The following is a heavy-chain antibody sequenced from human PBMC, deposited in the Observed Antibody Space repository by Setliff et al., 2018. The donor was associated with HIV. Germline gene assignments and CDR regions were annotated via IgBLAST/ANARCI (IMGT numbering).Heavy chain of an antibody. V-gene: IGHV3-48*01. J-gene: IGHJ3*02. Sequence: GGSLRLSCAASGFTLSSHSMSWVRQAPGKGLEWISYISSSSSTIYYADSVKGRFTISRDNAKNTLYLQMNSLRVEDTAVYYCAKVSIWFGTGAFDIWGQGTMVTVSS. CDR3: AKVSIWFGTGAFDI. CDR2: ISSSSSTI. D-gene: IGHD3-10*01. CDR1: GFTLSSHS.